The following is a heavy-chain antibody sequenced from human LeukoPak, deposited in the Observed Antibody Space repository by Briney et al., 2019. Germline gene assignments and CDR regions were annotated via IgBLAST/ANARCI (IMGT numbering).Heavy chain of an antibody. CDR3: ATRLTMLRGRLTHYYYYYYGMDV. Sequence: ASVKVSCKVSVYTLTELSMHWVRQAPGKGLEWMGGCDPEDGETIYAQKFQGRVTMTEDTSTDTAYMELSSLRSEDTAVYYCATRLTMLRGRLTHYYYYYYGMDVWGQGTTVTVSS. D-gene: IGHD3-10*01. CDR1: VYTLTELS. V-gene: IGHV1-24*01. J-gene: IGHJ6*02. CDR2: CDPEDGET.